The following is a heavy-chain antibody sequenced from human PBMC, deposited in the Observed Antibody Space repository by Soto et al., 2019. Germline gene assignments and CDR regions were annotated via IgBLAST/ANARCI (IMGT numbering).Heavy chain of an antibody. J-gene: IGHJ4*02. CDR2: IYHSGST. V-gene: IGHV4-30-2*02. Sequence: SETLSLTCAVSGGSISSGGYSCNWIRQPPGKGLEWIGYIYHSGSTYYNPSLKSRVTISVDTSKNQFSLKLSSVNAADTALYYCAGGYGSGSYYNRPFDFWGQGTLVTVSS. CDR1: GGSISSGGYS. D-gene: IGHD3-10*01. CDR3: AGGYGSGSYYNRPFDF.